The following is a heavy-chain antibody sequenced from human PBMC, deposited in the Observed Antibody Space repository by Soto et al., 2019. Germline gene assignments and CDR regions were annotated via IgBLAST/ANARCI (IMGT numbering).Heavy chain of an antibody. CDR3: ARDRGGYGPPDV. CDR1: GISFSDSY. V-gene: IGHV3-11*06. CDR2: ISGTSGYT. D-gene: IGHD3-10*01. Sequence: ESGGGLVKPGGSLRLSCAASGISFSDSYMSWVRQAPGKGLEWVSYISGTSGYTGYADSVKGRFTISRDNAKNSLYLQMNSLRVEDTAVYYCARDRGGYGPPDVWGQGSTVTVSS. J-gene: IGHJ6*02.